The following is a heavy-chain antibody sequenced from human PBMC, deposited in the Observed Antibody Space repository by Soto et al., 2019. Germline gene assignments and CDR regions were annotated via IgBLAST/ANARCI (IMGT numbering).Heavy chain of an antibody. V-gene: IGHV5-51*01. Sequence: PGESMKISCKGAGYTFTSYWIGWVRQMTGKGLEWMGIIYPGDSDTGYSPSFQGQVTISADKTISTAYLQWSSLKASDTAIYYCASRAAAAGTPAAFDVWGQGTMVTVSS. D-gene: IGHD6-13*01. CDR2: IYPGDSDT. J-gene: IGHJ3*01. CDR3: ASRAAAAGTPAAFDV. CDR1: GYTFTSYW.